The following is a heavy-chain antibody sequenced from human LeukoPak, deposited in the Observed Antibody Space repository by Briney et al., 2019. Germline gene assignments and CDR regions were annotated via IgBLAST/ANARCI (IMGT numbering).Heavy chain of an antibody. CDR1: GYTFTSYG. CDR2: ISAYNGNT. CDR3: ARTDSSSWYSSFDY. D-gene: IGHD6-13*01. Sequence: ASVKVSFTASGYTFTSYGISWVRQAPGQGLEWMGWISAYNGNTNYAQKLQGRVTMTTDTSTSTAYMELRSRRSDDTAVYYCARTDSSSWYSSFDYWGQGTLVTVSS. V-gene: IGHV1-18*01. J-gene: IGHJ4*02.